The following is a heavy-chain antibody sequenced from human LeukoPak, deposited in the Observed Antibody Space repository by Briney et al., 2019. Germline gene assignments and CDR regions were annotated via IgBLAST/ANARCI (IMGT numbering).Heavy chain of an antibody. V-gene: IGHV4-59*08. J-gene: IGHJ4*02. D-gene: IGHD6-13*01. Sequence: PSETLSLTCTVSGGSISSYYWSWIRQPPGKGLEWIGYIYYSGSTNYNPSLKSRVTISVDTSKNQFSLKLSSVTAADTAVYYCARGVIAAAGTAHFDYWGQGTLVTVSS. CDR3: ARGVIAAAGTAHFDY. CDR2: IYYSGST. CDR1: GGSISSYY.